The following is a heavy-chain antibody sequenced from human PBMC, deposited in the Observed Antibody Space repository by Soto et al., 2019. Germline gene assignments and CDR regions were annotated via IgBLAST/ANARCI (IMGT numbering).Heavy chain of an antibody. CDR1: GFTFSDYY. J-gene: IGHJ4*02. CDR2: ISSSSSST. D-gene: IGHD6-19*01. CDR3: ARDHSSGWFDY. V-gene: IGHV3-11*05. Sequence: QVQLVESGGGLVKPGGSLRLSCAASGFTFSDYYMSWIRQAPGKGLEWVSYISSSSSSTNYADSVKGQFTISRDNAKNSLYLQMNSLRAEDTAVYYCARDHSSGWFDYWGQGTLVTVSS.